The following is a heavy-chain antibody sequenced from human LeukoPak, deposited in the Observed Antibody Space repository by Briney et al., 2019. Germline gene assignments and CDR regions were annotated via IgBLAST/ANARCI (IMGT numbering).Heavy chain of an antibody. CDR2: IIPIFGTA. CDR3: ARSHYDFLPGLISFVQNWFDP. Sequence: SVKVSCKASGGTVSSHAISWVRQAPGQGLEWMGGIIPIFGTANYAQKFQGRVTITTDESTSTAYMELSSLRSEDTAVYYCARSHYDFLPGLISFVQNWFDPWGQGTLVTVSS. V-gene: IGHV1-69*05. D-gene: IGHD3-9*01. CDR1: GGTVSSHA. J-gene: IGHJ5*02.